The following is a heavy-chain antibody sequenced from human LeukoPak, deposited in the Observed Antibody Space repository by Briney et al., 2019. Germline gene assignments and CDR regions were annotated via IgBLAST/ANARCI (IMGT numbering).Heavy chain of an antibody. V-gene: IGHV3-23*01. CDR2: ISGSGGST. CDR3: AREPYVLRYFDWPTRYYYYMDV. J-gene: IGHJ6*03. Sequence: GGSLRLSCAASGFTFSSYGMSWVRQAPGKGLEWVAAISGSGGSTYYPDSVKGRFTISRDNSKNTLYLQMNSLGAEDTAVYYCAREPYVLRYFDWPTRYYYYMDVWGKGTTVTISS. CDR1: GFTFSSYG. D-gene: IGHD3-9*01.